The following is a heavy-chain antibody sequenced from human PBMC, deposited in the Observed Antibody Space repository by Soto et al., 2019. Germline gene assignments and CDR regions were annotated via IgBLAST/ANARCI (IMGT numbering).Heavy chain of an antibody. D-gene: IGHD2-21*02. CDR3: AKGLVAVSGLQWFDP. CDR2: ISNSGSSS. Sequence: GGSLRLSCTASGFTFGSYAMSWVRQAPGKGLEWVSTISNSGSSSYSADSVKGRFTISRDNSKNTLYLQMHSLRGEDTALYHCAKGLVAVSGLQWFDPWGQGTQGTVSA. J-gene: IGHJ5*02. CDR1: GFTFGSYA. V-gene: IGHV3-23*01.